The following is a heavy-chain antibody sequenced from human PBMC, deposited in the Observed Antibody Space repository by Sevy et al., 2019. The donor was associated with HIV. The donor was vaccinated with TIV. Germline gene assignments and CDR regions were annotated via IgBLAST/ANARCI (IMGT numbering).Heavy chain of an antibody. J-gene: IGHJ4*02. Sequence: GGSLRLSCAGSGFTFSDAWMNWVRQVPGKGLEWVGRIKSKIESATRDFAAPVKGRFAISRDDSKGMVYLQMSSLKSEDTAVYYCAAGTGRSDFDYWGQGILVTVSS. D-gene: IGHD1-1*01. CDR2: IKSKIESATR. CDR3: AAGTGRSDFDY. CDR1: GFTFSDAW. V-gene: IGHV3-15*01.